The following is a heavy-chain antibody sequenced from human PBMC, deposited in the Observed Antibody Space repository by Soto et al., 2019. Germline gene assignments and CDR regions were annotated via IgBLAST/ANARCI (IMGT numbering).Heavy chain of an antibody. D-gene: IGHD3-16*01. CDR2: IYYNGDT. Sequence: SETLSLTCTVSGGSISSSGYYWAWLRQPPGRGLEWIGSIYYNGDTYFYPSLKSRVTISVDTSKNQFSLKLTSVTAADTALYFFVRGGKYYQQETYFFDYWGQGSLVTVSS. CDR1: GGSISSSGYY. V-gene: IGHV4-39*01. CDR3: VRGGKYYQQETYFFDY. J-gene: IGHJ4*01.